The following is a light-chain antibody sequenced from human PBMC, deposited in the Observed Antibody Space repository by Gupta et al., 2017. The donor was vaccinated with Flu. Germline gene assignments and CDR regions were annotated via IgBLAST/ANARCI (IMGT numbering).Light chain of an antibody. CDR1: QSVNSNY. CDR2: DAS. Sequence: EIVLTQYPDTVSLSPGERATLSCRASQSVNSNYLAWYQQKPGQAPRHLINDASSRATGIPDRFSGSASWTDFSLTISRLEPEYFAVYFCQHYDKAPGACGQGTKV. CDR3: QHYDKAPGA. V-gene: IGKV3-20*01. J-gene: IGKJ1*01.